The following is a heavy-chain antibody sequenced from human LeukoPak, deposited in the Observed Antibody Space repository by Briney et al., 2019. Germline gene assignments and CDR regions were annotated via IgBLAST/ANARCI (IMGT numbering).Heavy chain of an antibody. V-gene: IGHV4-59*08. CDR3: ARRFVGYDSSWGASDI. D-gene: IGHD3-22*01. J-gene: IGHJ3*02. CDR2: IYYSGST. CDR1: GGSISGYY. Sequence: KSSETLSLTCTVSGGSISGYYWSWIWQPPGKGLEWIGYIYYSGSTNYNPSLKSRVTMSVDTSKNQFSLKLTSVTAADTAVYYCARRFVGYDSSWGASDIWGQGTMVTVSS.